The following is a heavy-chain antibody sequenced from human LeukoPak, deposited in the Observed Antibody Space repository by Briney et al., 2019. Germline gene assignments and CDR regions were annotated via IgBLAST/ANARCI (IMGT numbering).Heavy chain of an antibody. Sequence: KASETLSLTCAVYGGSFSGYYWSWLRQSPGKGLEWLGDVNRRGGTNYSPSLRRRVTISQEKSGKQFSLRVSSVTAADTAVYYCARENSGSFFPCEHYYFFDVWGKGTTVTVSS. D-gene: IGHD1-26*01. CDR2: VNRRGGT. V-gene: IGHV4-34*01. CDR1: GGSFSGYY. CDR3: ARENSGSFFPCEHYYFFDV. J-gene: IGHJ6*04.